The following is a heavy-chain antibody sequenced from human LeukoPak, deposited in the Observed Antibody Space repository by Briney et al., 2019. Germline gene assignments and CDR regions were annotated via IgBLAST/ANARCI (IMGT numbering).Heavy chain of an antibody. Sequence: GGSLRLSCAASGFTFSSYSMNWVRQAPGKGLEWFSYIISSSSTIYYADSVKGRFTISRDNAKNSLYLQMNSLRDEDTAVYYCARYCSSSSCSGGFDYWGHGTLVTVSS. D-gene: IGHD2-2*01. CDR3: ARYCSSSSCSGGFDY. V-gene: IGHV3-48*02. CDR1: GFTFSSYS. CDR2: IISSSSTI. J-gene: IGHJ4*01.